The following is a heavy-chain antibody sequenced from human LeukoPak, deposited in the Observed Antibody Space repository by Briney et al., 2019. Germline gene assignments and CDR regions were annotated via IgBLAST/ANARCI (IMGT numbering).Heavy chain of an antibody. V-gene: IGHV3-30*18. CDR3: AKWAYYDILTGYYTPLPDY. CDR1: GFTFNNYG. D-gene: IGHD3-9*01. Sequence: GGSLRLSCAASGFTFNNYGMHWVRQAPGKGLEWVAVISYDRSNKYYADSVKGRFTISRDNSKNTLYLQMDSLRAEDTAVYYCAKWAYYDILTGYYTPLPDYWGQGTLVTVSS. J-gene: IGHJ4*02. CDR2: ISYDRSNK.